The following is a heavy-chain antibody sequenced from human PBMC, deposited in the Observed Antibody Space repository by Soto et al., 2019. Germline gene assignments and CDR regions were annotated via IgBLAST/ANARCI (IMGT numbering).Heavy chain of an antibody. J-gene: IGHJ3*02. D-gene: IGHD6-19*01. CDR3: ARDPFYTVPVAGEEVASDI. CDR2: TSYDGTNK. Sequence: GGPLRLSCAASGFTFRNYAMNWVRQAPGKGLEWVAVTSYDGTNKYYADSVKGRFTISRDNSRNTLYLQMNSLRTEDTAVYYCARDPFYTVPVAGEEVASDIWGQGTMVTVS. CDR1: GFTFRNYA. V-gene: IGHV3-30-3*01.